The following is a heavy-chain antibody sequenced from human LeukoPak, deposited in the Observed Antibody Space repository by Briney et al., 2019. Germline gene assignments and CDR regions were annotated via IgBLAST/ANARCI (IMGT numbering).Heavy chain of an antibody. CDR3: ASPHYDILTGYYNDY. Sequence: GGSLRLSCAASGFTVSSNYMSWVRQAPGKGLEWVSVIYSGGSTYYADSVKGRFTISRDNSKNTLYLQMNSLRAEDTAVYYCASPHYDILTGYYNDYWGQGTLVTVSS. CDR1: GFTVSSNY. CDR2: IYSGGST. J-gene: IGHJ4*02. V-gene: IGHV3-66*01. D-gene: IGHD3-9*01.